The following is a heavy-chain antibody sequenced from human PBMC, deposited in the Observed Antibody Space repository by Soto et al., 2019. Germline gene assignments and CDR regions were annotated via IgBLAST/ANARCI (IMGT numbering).Heavy chain of an antibody. V-gene: IGHV4-59*12. CDR1: GDSISSYS. D-gene: IGHD3-22*01. CDR2: IHYNGNT. CDR3: ARGYYDSSGYYDMDA. J-gene: IGHJ6*02. Sequence: PSETLSLTCTVSGDSISSYSWSWIRQPPGKGLEWIGNIHYNGNTKYSPSLKSRVTMSVDTSKNHFSLKLISVTAADTAVYFCARGYYDSSGYYDMDAWGQGTTVTVSS.